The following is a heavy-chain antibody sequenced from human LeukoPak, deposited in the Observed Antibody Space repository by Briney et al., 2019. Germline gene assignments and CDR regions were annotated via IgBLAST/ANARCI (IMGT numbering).Heavy chain of an antibody. CDR3: ATRGYDFWSGSKQPSRGGQDAFDI. J-gene: IGHJ3*02. D-gene: IGHD3-3*01. V-gene: IGHV4-39*07. CDR1: GGSISSSSYY. Sequence: SETLSLTCTVSGGSISSSSYYWGWIRQPPGKGLEWIGSIYYSGSTYYNPSLKSRVTISVDTSKNQFSLKLSSVTAADTAVYYCATRGYDFWSGSKQPSRGGQDAFDIWGQGTMVTVSS. CDR2: IYYSGST.